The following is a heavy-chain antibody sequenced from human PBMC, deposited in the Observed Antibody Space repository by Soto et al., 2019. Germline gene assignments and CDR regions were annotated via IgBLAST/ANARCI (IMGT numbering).Heavy chain of an antibody. CDR1: GFTFSSYA. CDR2: ISGSGGST. V-gene: IGHV3-23*01. J-gene: IGHJ4*02. D-gene: IGHD1-26*01. Sequence: PGGSLRLSCAASGFTFSSYAMSWVRQAPGKGLEWASAISGSGGSTYYADSVKGRFTISRDNSKNTLYLQMNSLRAEDTAVCYCAIGELRARRGWSNYWGQGTLVTAPQ. CDR3: AIGELRARRGWSNY.